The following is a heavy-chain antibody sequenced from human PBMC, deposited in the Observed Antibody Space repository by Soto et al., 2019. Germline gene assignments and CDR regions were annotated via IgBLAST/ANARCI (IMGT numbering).Heavy chain of an antibody. CDR1: GYSFTSYW. J-gene: IGHJ3*02. Sequence: PGEPLRDYCRGAGYSFTSYWIGWVRQMPGKGLEWMGIIYPGDSDTRYSPSFQGQVTISADKSISTAYLQWSSLKASDTAMYYCARLDIVVVVEAFDIWGQGTMVTGSS. V-gene: IGHV5-51*01. D-gene: IGHD2-15*01. CDR3: ARLDIVVVVEAFDI. CDR2: IYPGDSDT.